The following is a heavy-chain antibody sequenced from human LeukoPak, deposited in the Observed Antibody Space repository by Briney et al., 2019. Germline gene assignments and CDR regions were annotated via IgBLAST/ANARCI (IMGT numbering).Heavy chain of an antibody. Sequence: GASVKVSCKASGYTFTGHYMHWVRQAPGQGLEWMGWINPNSGGINYAQKFQGRVTMTRDTSISTVYMELSSLRAEDTAVYYCAKGGSGWYTVDYWGQGTLVTVSS. CDR2: INPNSGGI. V-gene: IGHV1-2*02. CDR1: GYTFTGHY. D-gene: IGHD6-19*01. CDR3: AKGGSGWYTVDY. J-gene: IGHJ4*02.